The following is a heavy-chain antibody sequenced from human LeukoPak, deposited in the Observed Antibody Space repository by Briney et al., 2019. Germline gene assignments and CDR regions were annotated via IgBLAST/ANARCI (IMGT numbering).Heavy chain of an antibody. D-gene: IGHD2-2*01. CDR2: ITGGSDSI. CDR1: GFTFSTYS. V-gene: IGHV3-23*01. Sequence: PGGSLRLSCAASGFTFSTYSMSWVRQSPGKGLEWISYITGGSDSIYYADSVKGRFTISRDNSKNTLYLQMNSLRAEDTAVYYCAKTPVPAAIRRYYFDYWGQGTLVTVSS. CDR3: AKTPVPAAIRRYYFDY. J-gene: IGHJ4*02.